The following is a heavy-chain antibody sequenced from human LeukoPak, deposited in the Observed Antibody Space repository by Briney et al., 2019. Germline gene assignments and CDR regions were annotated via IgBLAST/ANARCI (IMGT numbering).Heavy chain of an antibody. CDR1: GFTFSSYS. CDR2: FSSSGSYI. Sequence: GGSLRLFCAVSGFTFSSYSMNWVRQAPGKGLEWVSFFSSSGSYIYYADPVKGRFTISRDIAKNSLFLQMNSLRVEDTAVYYCARDLNVVVPASNDYWGQGTLVTVSS. CDR3: ARDLNVVVPASNDY. J-gene: IGHJ4*02. V-gene: IGHV3-21*01. D-gene: IGHD2-2*01.